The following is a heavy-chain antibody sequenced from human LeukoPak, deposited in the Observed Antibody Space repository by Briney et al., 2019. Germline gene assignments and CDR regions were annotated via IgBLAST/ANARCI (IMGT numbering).Heavy chain of an antibody. CDR2: IYYSGST. J-gene: IGHJ1*01. Sequence: SETLSLTCTVSGASLSTYYWSWIRQHPGQGLEWIGYIYYSGSTYYNPSLKSRVSILLDTSKNQFSLKLSSVTAADPAVYYLGTCNRDCYNFALQHWGKGTLVTVSS. CDR3: GTCNRDCYNFALQH. CDR1: GASLSTYY. D-gene: IGHD5-24*01. V-gene: IGHV4-59*06.